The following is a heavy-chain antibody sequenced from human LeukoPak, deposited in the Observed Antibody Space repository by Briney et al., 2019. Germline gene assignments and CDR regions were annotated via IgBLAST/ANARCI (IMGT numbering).Heavy chain of an antibody. CDR3: ARIYYAFDY. CDR1: GYTFTGYY. V-gene: IGHV1-2*02. CDR2: INPSSGGT. Sequence: GASVKVSCKASGYTFTGYYMHWVRQAPGQGLEWMGWINPSSGGTNFAQKFQGRVTMTRDTSISAAYMELSRLTSDDTAVYYCARIYYAFDYWGQGTPVTVSS. D-gene: IGHD3-22*01. J-gene: IGHJ4*02.